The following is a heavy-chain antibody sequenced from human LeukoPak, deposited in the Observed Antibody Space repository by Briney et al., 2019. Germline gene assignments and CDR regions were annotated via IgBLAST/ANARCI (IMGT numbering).Heavy chain of an antibody. J-gene: IGHJ4*02. CDR1: GFTFSKYG. Sequence: PGRSLRLSCAASGFTFSKYGMHWVRQAPGTGLEWVAVIWHDGRNKYYAHSVKGRFTISRDNSKNTLYLQVNSLRAGDTAVYYCARDRGSNDRIDYWGQGTLVTVSS. V-gene: IGHV3-33*01. D-gene: IGHD2-15*01. CDR3: ARDRGSNDRIDY. CDR2: IWHDGRNK.